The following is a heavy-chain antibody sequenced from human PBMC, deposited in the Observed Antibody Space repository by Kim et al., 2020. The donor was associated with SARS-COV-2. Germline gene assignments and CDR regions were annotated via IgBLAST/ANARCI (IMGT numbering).Heavy chain of an antibody. J-gene: IGHJ5*02. CDR2: IYHSGST. Sequence: SETLSLTCAVSGGSISSSNWWSWVRQPPGKGLAGIGEIYHSGSTNYTPSLKGRVTISVDKSKNQFSLKLSSVTAADTAVYYCARELVFRYYYESSGFRWFDPWGEGTLVTVSS. D-gene: IGHD3-22*01. CDR3: ARELVFRYYYESSGFRWFDP. CDR1: GGSISSSNW. V-gene: IGHV4-4*02.